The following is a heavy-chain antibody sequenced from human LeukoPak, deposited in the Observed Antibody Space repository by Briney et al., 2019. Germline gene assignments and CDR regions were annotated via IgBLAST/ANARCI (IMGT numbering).Heavy chain of an antibody. CDR3: AREPDDYGGNSGGGYFDY. D-gene: IGHD4-23*01. J-gene: IGHJ4*02. V-gene: IGHV4-4*07. CDR1: GGSISSYY. CDR2: IYTSGST. Sequence: PSETLSLTCTVSGGSISSYYWSWIRQPAGKGLEWIGRIYTSGSTNYNPSLKSRVTISVDTSKNQFSLKLSSVTAADTAVYHCAREPDDYGGNSGGGYFDYWGQGTLVTVSS.